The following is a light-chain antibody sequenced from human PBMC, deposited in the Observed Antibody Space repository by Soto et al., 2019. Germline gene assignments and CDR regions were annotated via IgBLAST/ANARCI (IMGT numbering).Light chain of an antibody. V-gene: IGKV3-20*01. J-gene: IGKJ1*01. CDR3: QLFGSLWT. CDR2: GPV. CDR1: QSVGSSS. Sequence: VEAQSRVTLSLSPGERATLSCRASQSVGSSSLACYQQKPGQGPRLLISGPVSRATGIPDRFSGSGSGTDFTLTISRLEPEDFAVYYCQLFGSLWTFGQGTKVDI.